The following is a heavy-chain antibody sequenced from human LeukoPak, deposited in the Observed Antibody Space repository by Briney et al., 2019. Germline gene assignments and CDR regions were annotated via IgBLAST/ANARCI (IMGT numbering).Heavy chain of an antibody. J-gene: IGHJ5*02. V-gene: IGHV3-21*01. Sequence: PGGSLRLSCAVSGFTFSDFTMNWVRQAPGKGLEWVSSISSSGRYIYYADSLKGRFTISRDNAKNTLYLQMNSLRAEGTAVYYCARDGYSSSLSCWFDPWGQGTLVTVSS. CDR2: ISSSGRYI. CDR3: ARDGYSSSLSCWFDP. CDR1: GFTFSDFT. D-gene: IGHD6-13*01.